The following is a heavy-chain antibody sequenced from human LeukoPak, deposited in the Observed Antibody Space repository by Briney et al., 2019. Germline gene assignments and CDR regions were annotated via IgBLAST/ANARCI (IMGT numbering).Heavy chain of an antibody. Sequence: SETLSLTCTGSGGSISSNYWNWIRQPPGKGLEGIGYIHYSGTTNYSPSVKSRVIISVDTSKTQFSLKLRSVTAADTAVYYCARRGYDGLAMDVWGQGTTVTVSS. V-gene: IGHV4-59*08. J-gene: IGHJ6*02. CDR2: IHYSGTT. CDR1: GGSISSNY. CDR3: ARRGYDGLAMDV. D-gene: IGHD5-12*01.